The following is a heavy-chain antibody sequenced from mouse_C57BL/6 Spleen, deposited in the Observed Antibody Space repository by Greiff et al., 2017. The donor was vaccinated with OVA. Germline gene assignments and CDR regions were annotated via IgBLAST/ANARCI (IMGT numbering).Heavy chain of an antibody. Sequence: QVQLQQPGAELVTPGASVTMSCKASGYTFTSYWITWVQQRPGQGLEWIGDIYPGSGSTNYNEKFKSKATLTVDTSSSTAYMQLSSLTSEDAAVYVSAREGYGSSYRRYFDGWGTGTTVTVSS. J-gene: IGHJ1*03. CDR1: GYTFTSYW. V-gene: IGHV1-55*01. CDR3: AREGYGSSYRRYFDG. CDR2: IYPGSGST. D-gene: IGHD1-1*01.